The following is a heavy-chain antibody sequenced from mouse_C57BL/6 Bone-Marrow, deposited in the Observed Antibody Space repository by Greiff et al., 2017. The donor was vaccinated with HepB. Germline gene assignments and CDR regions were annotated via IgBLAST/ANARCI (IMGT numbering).Heavy chain of an antibody. Sequence: QVQLKQPGAELVKPGASVKLSCKASGYTFTSYWMHWVKQRPGRGLEWIGRIEPNSGGTKYNEKFKSKATLTVDKPSSTAYMQLSSLTSEDSAVYDCARFYYDYVAWFAYWGQGTVVTVSA. J-gene: IGHJ3*01. CDR1: GYTFTSYW. D-gene: IGHD2-4*01. V-gene: IGHV1-62-3*01. CDR3: ARFYYDYVAWFAY. CDR2: IEPNSGGT.